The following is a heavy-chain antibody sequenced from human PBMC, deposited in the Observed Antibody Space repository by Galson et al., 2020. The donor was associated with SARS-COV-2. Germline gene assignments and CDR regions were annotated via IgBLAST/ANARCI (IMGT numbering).Heavy chain of an antibody. CDR1: SNYY. D-gene: IGHD3-3*01. V-gene: IGHV4-59*01. CDR3: ARLYDHFYYYMDV. J-gene: IGHJ6*03. Sequence: SNYYWSWIRQPPGKGLEWIGYMFHSGITNYNPALKSRVTMSVDTSKNQFSLRLTSVTAADTAVYYCARLYDHFYYYMDVWGKGTTATVSS. CDR2: MFHSGIT.